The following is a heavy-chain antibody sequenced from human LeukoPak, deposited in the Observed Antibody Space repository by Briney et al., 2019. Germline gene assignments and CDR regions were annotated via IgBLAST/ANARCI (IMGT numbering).Heavy chain of an antibody. CDR2: ISSSGSSI. J-gene: IGHJ4*02. V-gene: IGHV3-11*04. D-gene: IGHD6-19*01. Sequence: GGSLRLSCAASGFTFSDYYMSWIRQAPGKGLEWVSYISSSGSSIYYADSVKGRFTISRDNVKNSLDLQMNSLRAEDTAMYYCARDGTVAASFDYWGQGTLVTVSS. CDR3: ARDGTVAASFDY. CDR1: GFTFSDYY.